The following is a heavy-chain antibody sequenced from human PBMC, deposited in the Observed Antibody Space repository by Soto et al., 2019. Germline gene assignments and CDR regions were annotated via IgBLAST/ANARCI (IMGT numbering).Heavy chain of an antibody. V-gene: IGHV1-69*02. J-gene: IGHJ6*03. CDR3: ARVSSGWGGYYYYMDV. CDR1: GGTFSSYT. D-gene: IGHD1-1*01. Sequence: QVQLVQSGAEVKKPGSSVKVSCKASGGTFSSYTISWVRQAPRQGLEWMGRIIPILGIANYAQKFQGRVTITADKSTSTAYMELSSLRSEDTAVYYCARVSSGWGGYYYYMDVWGKGTTVTVSS. CDR2: IIPILGIA.